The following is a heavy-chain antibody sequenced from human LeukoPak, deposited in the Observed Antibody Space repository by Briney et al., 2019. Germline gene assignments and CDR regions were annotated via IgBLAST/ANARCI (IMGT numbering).Heavy chain of an antibody. CDR2: ISGSGGST. CDR3: AKAAAGFGELLSYLNWFDP. Sequence: GGSLRLSCAASGFTFSSYAMSWVRQAPGKGLEWVSAISGSGGSTHYADSVKGRFTISRDNSKNTLYLQMNSLRAEDTAVYYCAKAAAGFGELLSYLNWFDPWGQGTLVTVSS. J-gene: IGHJ5*02. V-gene: IGHV3-23*01. CDR1: GFTFSSYA. D-gene: IGHD3-10*01.